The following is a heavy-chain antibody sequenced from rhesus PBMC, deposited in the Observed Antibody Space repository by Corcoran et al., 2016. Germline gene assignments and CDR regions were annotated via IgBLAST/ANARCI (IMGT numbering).Heavy chain of an antibody. J-gene: IGHJ4*01. Sequence: QVQLQESGPGLVKPSETLSLTCAVSGYSISSGYGWSWIRQPPGKGLAWIGYIGGSRGSTNYNPSLKSRVTISKDTSKNQFSLKLSAVTAADTAVYYCARGFDYGTYWGQGVLVTVSS. CDR1: GYSISSGYG. V-gene: IGHV4-127*01. CDR2: IGGSRGST. D-gene: IGHD4-29*01. CDR3: ARGFDYGTY.